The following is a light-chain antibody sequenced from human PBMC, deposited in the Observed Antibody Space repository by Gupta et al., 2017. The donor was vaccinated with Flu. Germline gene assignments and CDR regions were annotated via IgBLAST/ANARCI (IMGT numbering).Light chain of an antibody. J-gene: IGLJ2*01. V-gene: IGLV3-1*01. Sequence: SPVQTASIACSGEKLGDKFTSWYQQRPDQSPVLVIYQDNKRPSGIPERFSGSNSGNTATLTIYGTQAMDEADYFCQTWDSTTAVFGGGTKLTVL. CDR1: KLGDKF. CDR3: QTWDSTTAV. CDR2: QDN.